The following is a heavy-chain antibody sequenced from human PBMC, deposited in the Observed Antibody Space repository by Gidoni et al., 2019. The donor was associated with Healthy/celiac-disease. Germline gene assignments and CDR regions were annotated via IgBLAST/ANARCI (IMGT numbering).Heavy chain of an antibody. Sequence: SSYGMHWVRQAPGKGLEWVAVISYDGSNKYYADSVKGRFTISRDNSKNTLYLQMNSLRAEDTAVYYCAKDMVPTVGYYYYYGMDVWGQGTTVTVSS. D-gene: IGHD3-10*01. CDR2: ISYDGSNK. V-gene: IGHV3-30*18. CDR1: SSYG. J-gene: IGHJ6*02. CDR3: AKDMVPTVGYYYYYGMDV.